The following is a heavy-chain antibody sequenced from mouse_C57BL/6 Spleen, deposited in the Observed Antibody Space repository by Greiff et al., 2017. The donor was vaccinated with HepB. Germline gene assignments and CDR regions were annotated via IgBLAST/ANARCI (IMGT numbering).Heavy chain of an antibody. CDR1: GYTFTSYW. J-gene: IGHJ2*01. Sequence: QVQLQQPGAELVRPGTSVKLSCKASGYTFTSYWMHWVKQRPGQGLEWIGVIDPSDSYTNYNQKFKGKATLTVDTSSSTAYMQLSSLTSEDSAVYYCARGEMDYGSSFDYWGQGTTLTVSS. CDR2: IDPSDSYT. D-gene: IGHD1-1*01. V-gene: IGHV1-59*01. CDR3: ARGEMDYGSSFDY.